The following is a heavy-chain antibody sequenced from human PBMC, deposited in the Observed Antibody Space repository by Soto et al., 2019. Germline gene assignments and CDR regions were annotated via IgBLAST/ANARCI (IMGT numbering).Heavy chain of an antibody. CDR2: IYYTGSA. J-gene: IGHJ4*02. CDR3: AKDVYDSSGHRYDY. V-gene: IGHV4-30-4*01. D-gene: IGHD3-22*01. CDR1: GGSISSGDYY. Sequence: SETLSLTCTVSGGSISSGDYYWSWFRQPPGKGLEWIGYIYYTGSAYYNPSLRSRVTMSVDTSKNQFSLKLNSVTAADTAVYYCAKDVYDSSGHRYDYWGQGTQVTV.